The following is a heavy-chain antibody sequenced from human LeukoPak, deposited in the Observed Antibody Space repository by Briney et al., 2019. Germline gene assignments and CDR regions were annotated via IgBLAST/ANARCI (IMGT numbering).Heavy chain of an antibody. CDR2: IYYSGST. V-gene: IGHV4-59*08. D-gene: IGHD3-3*01. CDR1: GGSISSYY. CDR3: ATPIFGVAPDV. Sequence: SETLSLTCTVSGGSISSYYWSWIRQPPGKGLEWIGYIYYSGSTNYNPSLKSRVTISVDTSKSQFSLKLSSVTAADTAVYYCATPIFGVAPDVWGKGTTVTVSS. J-gene: IGHJ6*04.